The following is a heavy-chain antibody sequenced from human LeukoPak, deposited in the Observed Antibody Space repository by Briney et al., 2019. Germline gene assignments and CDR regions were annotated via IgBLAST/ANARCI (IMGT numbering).Heavy chain of an antibody. V-gene: IGHV1-69*04. CDR1: GGTFSSYA. Sequence: GASVKVPCKASGGTFSSYAISWVRQAPGQGLEWMGRIIPILGIANYAQKFQGRVTITADKSTSTAYMELSSLRSEDTAVYYCARDPRLRLGELSFGGNWFDPWGQGTLVTVSS. J-gene: IGHJ5*02. CDR2: IIPILGIA. CDR3: ARDPRLRLGELSFGGNWFDP. D-gene: IGHD3-16*02.